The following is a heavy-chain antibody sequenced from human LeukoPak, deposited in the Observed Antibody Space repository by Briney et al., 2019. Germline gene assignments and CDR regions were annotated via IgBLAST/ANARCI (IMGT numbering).Heavy chain of an antibody. CDR3: ARDDYYGSGSVDY. D-gene: IGHD3-10*01. V-gene: IGHV3-23*01. J-gene: IGHJ4*02. Sequence: GGSLRLSCAASGFTFSSYAMSWVRQAPGKGLEWVSAISGSGSSTYYADSVKGRFTISRDNSKNTLYLQMNSLRAEDTAVYYCARDDYYGSGSVDYWGQGTLVTVSS. CDR2: ISGSGSST. CDR1: GFTFSSYA.